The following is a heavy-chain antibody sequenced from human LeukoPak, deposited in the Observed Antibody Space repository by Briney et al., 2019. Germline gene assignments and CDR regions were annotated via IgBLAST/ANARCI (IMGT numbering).Heavy chain of an antibody. CDR3: APDHGGF. V-gene: IGHV3-33*01. Sequence: GGSLRLSCAASGFTFSTYGMHWVRQAPGKGLEWVAIIWYDGSNTYYADSVKGRFTISRDNSKNTLYLEVNSLRAEDTAVYYCAPDHGGFWGQGTLVTVSS. J-gene: IGHJ4*02. CDR1: GFTFSTYG. CDR2: IWYDGSNT. D-gene: IGHD3-16*01.